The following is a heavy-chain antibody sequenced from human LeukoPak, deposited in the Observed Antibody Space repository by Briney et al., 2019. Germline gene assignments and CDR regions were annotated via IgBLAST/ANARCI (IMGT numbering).Heavy chain of an antibody. CDR1: GGSFSGYY. Sequence: SETLSLTCAVYGGSFSGYYWSWIRQPPGKGLEWIGEINHSGSTNYNPSLKSRVTISVDTSKNQFSLKLSSVTAADTAVYYCARWRDTVFYYYYGRDVWGQGTTVTVSS. V-gene: IGHV4-34*01. J-gene: IGHJ6*02. CDR3: ARWRDTVFYYYYGRDV. D-gene: IGHD4-11*01. CDR2: INHSGST.